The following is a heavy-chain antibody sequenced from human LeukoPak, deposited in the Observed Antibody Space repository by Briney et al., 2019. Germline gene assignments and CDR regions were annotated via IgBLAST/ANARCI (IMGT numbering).Heavy chain of an antibody. V-gene: IGHV3-53*01. CDR2: IYSGGRT. Sequence: PGGSLRLFWGAAGFIAFSSYMSWGGQAPGKGLEWVSVIYSGGRTSYADSVKGRFTVSRDNSKNTLYLQMNSLRAEDTAVYYCAKRARPFLGGFYYRGQGDLVSVSS. D-gene: IGHD1-26*01. J-gene: IGHJ4*02. CDR3: AKRARPFLGGFYY. CDR1: GFIAFSSY.